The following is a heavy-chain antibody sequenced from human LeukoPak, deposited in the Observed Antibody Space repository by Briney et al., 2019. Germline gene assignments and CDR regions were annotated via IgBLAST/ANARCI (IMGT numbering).Heavy chain of an antibody. CDR2: TSYDGSNK. Sequence: GGSLRLSCAASGFTFSSYAMHWVRQAPGKGLEWVAVTSYDGSNKYYADSVKGRFTISRDNSKNTLYLQMNSLRAEDTAVYYCARDSSSGYGGGYFDYWGQGTLVTVSS. CDR3: ARDSSSGYGGGYFDY. CDR1: GFTFSSYA. J-gene: IGHJ4*02. D-gene: IGHD6-13*01. V-gene: IGHV3-30-3*01.